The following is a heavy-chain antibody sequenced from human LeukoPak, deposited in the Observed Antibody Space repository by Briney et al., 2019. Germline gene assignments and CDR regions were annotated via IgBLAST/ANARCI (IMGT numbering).Heavy chain of an antibody. CDR2: IYYSGST. Sequence: SETLSLTCTVSGGSISSSSYYWGWIRQPPGKGLEWIGSIYYSGSTYYNPSLKSRVTISVDTSKNQFSLKLSSVTAADTAVYYCARRKVTTPDLFDYWGQGTLVTVSS. D-gene: IGHD4-11*01. J-gene: IGHJ4*02. CDR1: GGSISSSSYY. V-gene: IGHV4-39*07. CDR3: ARRKVTTPDLFDY.